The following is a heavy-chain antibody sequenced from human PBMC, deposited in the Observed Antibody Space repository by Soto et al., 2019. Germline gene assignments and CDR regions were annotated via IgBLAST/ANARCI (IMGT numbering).Heavy chain of an antibody. CDR3: ARRRITMIVVVFDAFDI. J-gene: IGHJ3*02. Sequence: PSETLSLTCTVSGGSITSYYWTWIRQPPGKGLEWIGFISYSGSTKYNPSLKSRVTIFVDTSNNQFSLKLSSVTAADTAVYYCARRRITMIVVVFDAFDIWGQGTMVTVSS. CDR1: GGSITSYY. V-gene: IGHV4-59*12. D-gene: IGHD3-22*01. CDR2: ISYSGST.